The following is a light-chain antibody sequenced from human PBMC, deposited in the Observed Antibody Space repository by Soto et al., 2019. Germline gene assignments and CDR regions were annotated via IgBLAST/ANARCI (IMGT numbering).Light chain of an antibody. V-gene: IGKV3-11*01. CDR3: QQRSNWPWT. J-gene: IGKJ1*01. CDR2: DAS. Sequence: EIVLTQSPATLSLSPGERATLSCRASQSVSSYLAWYQQKPGQAPRLLIYDASNRATGIPARFSGGGSGTDFTLTNSSLEPEDFAVYYCQQRSNWPWTFGQGTKVEI. CDR1: QSVSSY.